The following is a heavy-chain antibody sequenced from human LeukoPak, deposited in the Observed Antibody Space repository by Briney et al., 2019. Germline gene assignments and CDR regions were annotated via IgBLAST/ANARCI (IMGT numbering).Heavy chain of an antibody. Sequence: SGTLSLTCAVYGGSFSVYYWSWIRQPPGKGLEWIGEINHSGSTNYNPSLKSRVTISVDTSKNQFSLKLSSVTAADTAVYYCARGKIGYCSSTSCYTVKQQYYYYYYGMDVWGQGTTVTVSS. V-gene: IGHV4-34*01. CDR3: ARGKIGYCSSTSCYTVKQQYYYYYYGMDV. CDR1: GGSFSVYY. CDR2: INHSGST. D-gene: IGHD2-2*02. J-gene: IGHJ6*02.